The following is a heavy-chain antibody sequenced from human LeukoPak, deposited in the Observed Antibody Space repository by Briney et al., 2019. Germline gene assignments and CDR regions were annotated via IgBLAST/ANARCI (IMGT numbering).Heavy chain of an antibody. CDR3: ARGYYDILTGYYYYYYYGMDV. J-gene: IGHJ6*02. Sequence: GGSLRLSCAASGFTFSSYEMNWVRQAPGKGLEWVSYISSSGSTIYYADSVKGRFTISRDNAKNSLYLQMNSLRAEDTAVYYCARGYYDILTGYYYYYYYGMDVWGQGTTVTVSS. D-gene: IGHD3-9*01. CDR2: ISSSGSTI. CDR1: GFTFSSYE. V-gene: IGHV3-48*03.